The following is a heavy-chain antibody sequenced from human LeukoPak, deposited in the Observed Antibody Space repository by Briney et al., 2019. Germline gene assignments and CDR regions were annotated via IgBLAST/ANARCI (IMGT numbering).Heavy chain of an antibody. Sequence: PGASLRLSCAASGFTFDDYGMSWVRQAPGKGLEWVSGITLNGGSTGYADSVKGRFTISRDNAKNSLYLQMNSLRAEDTALYYCARDVGDIVVVPAAGTFDYWGQGTLVTVSS. CDR1: GFTFDDYG. D-gene: IGHD2-2*01. CDR3: ARDVGDIVVVPAAGTFDY. J-gene: IGHJ4*02. V-gene: IGHV3-20*04. CDR2: ITLNGGST.